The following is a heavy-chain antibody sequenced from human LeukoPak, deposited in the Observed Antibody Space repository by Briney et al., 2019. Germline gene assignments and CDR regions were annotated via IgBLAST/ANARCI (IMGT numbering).Heavy chain of an antibody. V-gene: IGHV3-33*01. CDR2: IWYDGTNK. CDR3: ARTRCNSGGGDY. CDR1: GFTFSDYG. D-gene: IGHD6-19*01. J-gene: IGHJ4*02. Sequence: PGGSLRLSCAVSGFTFSDYGMHWVRQAPGKGLEWVAVIWYDGTNKYYADSVEGRFTISRDNSKNTLYLQMNSLRAEDTAVYYCARTRCNSGGGDYWGQGTPVTVSS.